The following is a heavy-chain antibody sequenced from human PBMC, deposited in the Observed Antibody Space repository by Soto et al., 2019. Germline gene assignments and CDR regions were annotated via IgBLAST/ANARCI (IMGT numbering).Heavy chain of an antibody. CDR1: GFTFSSYA. D-gene: IGHD6-13*01. V-gene: IGHV3-23*01. CDR2: ISGSGGST. Sequence: EVQLLESGGGLVQPGGSLRLSCAASGFTFSSYAMSWVRQAPGKGLEWVSAISGSGGSTYYADSVKGRFTISRDNSKNTLYLQMNSLRAEDTAVYYCASDWRQLVQGIDYWGQGTLVTVSS. CDR3: ASDWRQLVQGIDY. J-gene: IGHJ4*02.